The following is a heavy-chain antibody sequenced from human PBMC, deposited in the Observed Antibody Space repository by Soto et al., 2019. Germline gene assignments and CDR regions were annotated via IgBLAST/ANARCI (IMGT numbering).Heavy chain of an antibody. V-gene: IGHV3-9*01. CDR1: GFIFDDYA. J-gene: IGHJ6*02. D-gene: IGHD3-10*02. CDR2: ISWNGRSV. Sequence: EVQLVESGGDSVQPGRSLRLSCAASGFIFDDYAMHWVRQVPGKGLEWVSGISWNGRSVAYADSVKGRFTISRDSAKRSLYLEIRSLTTEDTALYYCAKGADMLDYYYFMDVWGQGTTVTVSS. CDR3: AKGADMLDYYYFMDV.